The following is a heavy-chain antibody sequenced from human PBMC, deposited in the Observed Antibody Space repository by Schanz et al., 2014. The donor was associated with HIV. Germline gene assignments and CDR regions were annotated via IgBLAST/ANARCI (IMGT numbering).Heavy chain of an antibody. CDR2: FIPIFGTT. CDR1: GSTFPDLD. V-gene: IGHV1-69*01. CDR3: ASQYSNYDSSRRYHWYFDL. Sequence: QVRLAQSGAEVKRPGASVTVSCMAVGSTFPDLDINWVRQAAGQGLEWMGGFIPIFGTTNYAQKFQGRVTITADESTSTTSLELSSLRSEDTAVYYCASQYSNYDSSRRYHWYFDLWGRGTLVTVSS. D-gene: IGHD4-4*01. J-gene: IGHJ2*01.